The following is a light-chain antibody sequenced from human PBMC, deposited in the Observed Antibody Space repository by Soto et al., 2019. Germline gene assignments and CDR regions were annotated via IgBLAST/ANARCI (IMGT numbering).Light chain of an antibody. Sequence: EIVLTQSPGTLSLSPGERATLSCRASQSVTSRYLAWYQQKPGQAPRHLIYGVSTRAAGITDTFSGSQSGTDFPLTIKRLEPEDGAYYFCQQYVRSPWTFGQGSKVEVK. CDR3: QQYVRSPWT. J-gene: IGKJ1*01. V-gene: IGKV3-20*01. CDR2: GVS. CDR1: QSVTSRY.